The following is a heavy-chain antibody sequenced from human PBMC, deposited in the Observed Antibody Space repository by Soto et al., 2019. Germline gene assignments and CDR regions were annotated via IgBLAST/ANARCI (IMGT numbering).Heavy chain of an antibody. V-gene: IGHV3-33*01. J-gene: IGHJ4*02. D-gene: IGHD6-13*01. Sequence: GGSLRLSCTASGFTFSSYGMHWVRQAPGKGLEWVALIWYDGSQTYYSDSVKGRFTISRDNSKNTLFLQMNSPRVEDTAVYYCASRGVAAVDFDYWGQGSLVTVSS. CDR3: ASRGVAAVDFDY. CDR1: GFTFSSYG. CDR2: IWYDGSQT.